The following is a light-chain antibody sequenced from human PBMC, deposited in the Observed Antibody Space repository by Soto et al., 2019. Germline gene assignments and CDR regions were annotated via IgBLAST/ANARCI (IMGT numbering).Light chain of an antibody. V-gene: IGKV4-1*01. Sequence: DIALTQSPDSLALSLGERATMNCKSSQSVLYSSYNKSYLAWYQVKPGRPPKLLFSWASTRESGVPDRFSGSGSGTDFTLPISSLQAEDGAVYYCQQYYSTLITFGQGTRLEIK. CDR3: QQYYSTLIT. CDR2: WAS. CDR1: QSVLYSSYNKSY. J-gene: IGKJ5*01.